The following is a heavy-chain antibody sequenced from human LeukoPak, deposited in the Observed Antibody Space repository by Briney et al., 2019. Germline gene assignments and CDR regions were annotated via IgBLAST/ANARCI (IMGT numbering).Heavy chain of an antibody. V-gene: IGHV3-11*01. CDR3: ARGAYSSSWSFYYYYMDV. Sequence: PGGSLRLSCAASGFTFSDYYMNWIRQAPGKGLEWVSYISSSGDTIYYADSVKGRFTISRDNAKNSLYLQMNSLRAEDTAVYYCARGAYSSSWSFYYYYMDVWGKGTTVTISS. CDR1: GFTFSDYY. J-gene: IGHJ6*03. CDR2: ISSSGDTI. D-gene: IGHD6-13*01.